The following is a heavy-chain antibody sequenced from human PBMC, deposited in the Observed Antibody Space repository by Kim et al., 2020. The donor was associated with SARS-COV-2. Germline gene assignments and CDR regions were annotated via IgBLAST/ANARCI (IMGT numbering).Heavy chain of an antibody. CDR2: IWYDGSNK. J-gene: IGHJ4*02. Sequence: GGSLRLSCAASGFIFSNYGMHWVRQAPGKGLEWVAVIWYDGSNKYYADSVKGRFTISRDNSKNTLYLQMNSLRAEDTAVYYCAKAPADGTSYYWGQGTLVTVSS. CDR1: GFIFSNYG. V-gene: IGHV3-33*06. CDR3: AKAPADGTSYY. D-gene: IGHD1-1*01.